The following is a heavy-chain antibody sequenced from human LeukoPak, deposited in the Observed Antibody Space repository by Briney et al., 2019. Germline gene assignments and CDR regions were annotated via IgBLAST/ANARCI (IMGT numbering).Heavy chain of an antibody. CDR1: GGSISTYY. CDR3: TTYSSTWGP. V-gene: IGHV4-59*01. J-gene: IGHJ5*02. CDR2: TYYTGST. D-gene: IGHD6-13*01. Sequence: SETLSLTCTVSGGSISTYYWSWIRQPPGKGLEWIGYTYYTGSTYYNPSLKSRVTISVDTSKNQFSLKLNSVTAADTAVYYCTTYSSTWGPWGQGTLVTVSS.